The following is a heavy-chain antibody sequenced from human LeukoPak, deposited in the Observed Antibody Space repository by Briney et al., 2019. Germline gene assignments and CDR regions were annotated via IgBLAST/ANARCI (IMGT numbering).Heavy chain of an antibody. Sequence: SETLSLTCAVSGDSASSGGYYWTWIRQHPGKGLEWIGYISNSGTTSYSPSLNSRVSISVDTSNNQFSLRLSSVTAADTAVDYFSRDVVVTSSPDVFDMWGEGTMVTVP. CDR3: SRDVVVTSSPDVFDM. V-gene: IGHV4-31*11. CDR2: ISNSGTT. D-gene: IGHD2-21*02. CDR1: GDSASSGGYY. J-gene: IGHJ3*02.